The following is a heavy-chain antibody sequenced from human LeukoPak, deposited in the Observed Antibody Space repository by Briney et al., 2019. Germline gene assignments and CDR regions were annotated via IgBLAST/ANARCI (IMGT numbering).Heavy chain of an antibody. V-gene: IGHV3-23*01. CDR1: GFTFSSFA. CDR3: AKGGLRYLAY. Sequence: GGSLRLSCAAAGFTFSSFAMTWVRQAPGKGLGWVSSITGSDDSTHYADSVKGRFTISRDNSKSTLYLQMNSLRAEDTARYYCAKGGLRYLAYWGQGTLVTVSS. D-gene: IGHD3-9*01. J-gene: IGHJ4*02. CDR2: ITGSDDST.